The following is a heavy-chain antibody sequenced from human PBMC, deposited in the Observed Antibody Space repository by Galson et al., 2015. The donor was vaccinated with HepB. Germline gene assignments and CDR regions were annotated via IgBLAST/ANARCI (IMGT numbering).Heavy chain of an antibody. CDR1: GYTFTSYA. Sequence: SVKVSCKASGYTFTSYAMHWVRQAPGQRLEWMGWINAGNGNTKYSQKFQGRVTITRDTSASTAYMELSSLRSEDTAVYYCARVSGGCSGGSCHYYYYYGMDVWGQGTTVTVSS. J-gene: IGHJ6*02. D-gene: IGHD2-15*01. CDR3: ARVSGGCSGGSCHYYYYYGMDV. CDR2: INAGNGNT. V-gene: IGHV1-3*01.